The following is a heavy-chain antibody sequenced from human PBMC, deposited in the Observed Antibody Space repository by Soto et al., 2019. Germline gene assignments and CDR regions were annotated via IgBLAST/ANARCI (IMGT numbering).Heavy chain of an antibody. Sequence: QVHLVESGGGVVQPGRSLRLSCAASGFTFTSHGMHWVRQAPGKGLEWVAVTWFDGSEKHYADSVKGRFTISRDNSKNTLFLQMNSLSAEDTAIYYCARDAKGGKYGPDYWGPGTLVTVSS. V-gene: IGHV3-33*01. CDR2: TWFDGSEK. D-gene: IGHD1-26*01. J-gene: IGHJ4*02. CDR3: ARDAKGGKYGPDY. CDR1: GFTFTSHG.